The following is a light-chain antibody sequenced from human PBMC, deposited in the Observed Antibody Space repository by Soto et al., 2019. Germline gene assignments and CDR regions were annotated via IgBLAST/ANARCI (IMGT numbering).Light chain of an antibody. V-gene: IGKV3-15*01. Sequence: EIVMTQSPATLSVSPGERATLSCRASQSVSSNLAWYQQKPGKAPRLFIYGASTKATGIPARFIGGGSGAEFSLPISSLQSEDFPVYYCQQYNNWSPWTFGQGTKVEIK. J-gene: IGKJ1*01. CDR2: GAS. CDR1: QSVSSN. CDR3: QQYNNWSPWT.